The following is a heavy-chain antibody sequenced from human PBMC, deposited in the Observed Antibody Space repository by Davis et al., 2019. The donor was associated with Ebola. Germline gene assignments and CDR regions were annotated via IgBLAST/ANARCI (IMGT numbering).Heavy chain of an antibody. J-gene: IGHJ4*02. CDR1: GFTFRSYW. Sequence: PGGSLRLSCAASGFTFRSYWMSWVRQAPGKGLEWVANIKQDGSEKYYVGSVKGRFTISRDNAKNSLSLEMNSLRAEDTAVYYCARVGGNCYGYWGQGALVSVSS. D-gene: IGHD2-15*01. CDR2: IKQDGSEK. V-gene: IGHV3-7*01. CDR3: ARVGGNCYGY.